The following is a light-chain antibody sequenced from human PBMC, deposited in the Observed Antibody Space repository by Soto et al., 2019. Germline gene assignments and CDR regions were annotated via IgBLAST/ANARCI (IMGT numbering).Light chain of an antibody. Sequence: DIVMTQSPLSLPVTPGEPASISCRSSQSLLHSNGYNYLDWYLQKPGQSPQLLIYLGSNRASGVPDRFSGSGPGKDFTQKISRVEAEDVGVYYCMQALQTPPWTFGQGTKVEIK. V-gene: IGKV2-28*01. CDR2: LGS. CDR1: QSLLHSNGYNY. CDR3: MQALQTPPWT. J-gene: IGKJ1*01.